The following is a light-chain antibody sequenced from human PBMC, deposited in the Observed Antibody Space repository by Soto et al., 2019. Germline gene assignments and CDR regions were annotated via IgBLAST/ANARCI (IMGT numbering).Light chain of an antibody. CDR3: QQYNNWPIT. CDR1: QSVSDN. CDR2: GAS. V-gene: IGKV3-15*01. Sequence: EIVMTQSPATLSVSPGERATLSCRASQSVSDNLAWYQQKPGQAPRLFIYGASARASGIPARFSGSGSGTEFTLPIISLQSEDFAVYYCQQYNNWPITFGQVTRLEIK. J-gene: IGKJ5*01.